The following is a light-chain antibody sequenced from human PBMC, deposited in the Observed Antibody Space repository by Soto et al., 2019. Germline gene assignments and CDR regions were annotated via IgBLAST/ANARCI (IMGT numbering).Light chain of an antibody. CDR2: DAS. Sequence: EIVLTQSPATLSLSPGEGATLSCRASQSVSNALVWYQQKPGQAPRHLIYDASNRATGIPARFSGTGSGTDFTLIIRSLEPEDFAVYYCQQRSNWPRTFGQGTRVEIK. CDR3: QQRSNWPRT. J-gene: IGKJ1*01. CDR1: QSVSNA. V-gene: IGKV3-11*01.